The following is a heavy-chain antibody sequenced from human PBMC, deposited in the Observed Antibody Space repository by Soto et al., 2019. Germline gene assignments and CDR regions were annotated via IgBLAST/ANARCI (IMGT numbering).Heavy chain of an antibody. V-gene: IGHV2-70*11. J-gene: IGHJ6*03. CDR1: GFSLSTSGMC. D-gene: IGHD4-17*01. CDR2: IDWDDDK. Sequence: SGPTLVNPTQTLTLTCTFSGFSLSTSGMCVSWIRQPPGKALEWLARIDWDDDKYYSTSLKTRLTISKDTSKNQVVLTMTNMDPVDTATYYCARITEGDYGDYYYYMDVWGKGTTVTVSS. CDR3: ARITEGDYGDYYYYMDV.